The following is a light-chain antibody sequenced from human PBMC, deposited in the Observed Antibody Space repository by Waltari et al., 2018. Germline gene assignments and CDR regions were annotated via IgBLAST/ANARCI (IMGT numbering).Light chain of an antibody. Sequence: DIQMTQSPSSLSASIGDRITISCRANQTINKFLNWYQQKGSKAPKLLIFSASSLQSGVPLSFSGSGSGTDFTLTISSLQPEDFATYYCLQTYSIPYTFGQGTNLEI. CDR1: QTINKF. CDR3: LQTYSIPYT. V-gene: IGKV1-39*01. J-gene: IGKJ2*01. CDR2: SAS.